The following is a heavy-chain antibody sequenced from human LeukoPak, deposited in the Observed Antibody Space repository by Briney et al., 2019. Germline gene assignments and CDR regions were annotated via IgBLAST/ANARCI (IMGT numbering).Heavy chain of an antibody. CDR2: IGTAGDT. V-gene: IGHV3-13*01. CDR3: ARSGLGFYYFDI. D-gene: IGHD1-26*01. J-gene: IGHJ3*02. CDR1: GFTFSSYD. Sequence: GPSLRLPCAASGFTFSSYDMHWVRQATGKDLEWVSAIGTAGDTYYPGSVKGRFTISRENAKNSLYLQMNSLRAGDTAVYYCARSGLGFYYFDIWGQGTMVTVSS.